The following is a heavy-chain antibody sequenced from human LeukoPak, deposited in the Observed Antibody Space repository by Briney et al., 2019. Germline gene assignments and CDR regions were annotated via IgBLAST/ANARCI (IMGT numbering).Heavy chain of an antibody. V-gene: IGHV3-23*01. Sequence: GGSLRLSCAASGFPLSSYAMSWVRQAPGKGLEWVSAISGSGGSTYYADSVKGRFTISRDNSKNTLYLQMNSLRAEDTAVYYCAKKGGYSSGWYVRFYYFDYWGQGTLVTVSS. J-gene: IGHJ4*02. D-gene: IGHD6-19*01. CDR1: GFPLSSYA. CDR3: AKKGGYSSGWYVRFYYFDY. CDR2: ISGSGGST.